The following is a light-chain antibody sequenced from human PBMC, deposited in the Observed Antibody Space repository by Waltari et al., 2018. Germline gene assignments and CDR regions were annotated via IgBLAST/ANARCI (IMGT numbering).Light chain of an antibody. CDR2: GAF. V-gene: IGKV1-16*01. CDR1: HAINNY. J-gene: IGKJ5*01. Sequence: QMTQSPSSLSASVGDRVTIPCRASHAINNYLAWFQQKPGKAPKPLIFGAFNLHSGVPSRFSGTASGTDFTLTISSLQTEDFATYYCQQYSRNPPTFGQGTRLDIK. CDR3: QQYSRNPPT.